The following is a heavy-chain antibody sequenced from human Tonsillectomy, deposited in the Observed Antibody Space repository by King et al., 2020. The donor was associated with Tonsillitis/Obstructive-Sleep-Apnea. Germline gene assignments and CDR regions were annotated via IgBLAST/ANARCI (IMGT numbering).Heavy chain of an antibody. Sequence: VQLVESGGGLVQPGGSLRLSCAASGFTFSSYAMNWVRQAPGKGLEWVSAISGSGGSTYYADSVKGRVTISRDNSKNTLSLQMNSLRAEDTAIYYCTTDWCYSHDSSGSSEIYGGFDYWGQGTLVTVSS. CDR1: GFTFSSYA. J-gene: IGHJ4*02. CDR3: TTDWCYSHDSSGSSEIYGGFDY. D-gene: IGHD3-22*01. CDR2: ISGSGGST. V-gene: IGHV3-23*04.